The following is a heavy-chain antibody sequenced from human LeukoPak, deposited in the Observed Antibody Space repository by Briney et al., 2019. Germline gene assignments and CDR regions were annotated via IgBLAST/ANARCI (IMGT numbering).Heavy chain of an antibody. CDR2: ITWDGEGK. V-gene: IGHV3-43*01. Sequence: PGGSLRLSCAVSGFIFEDHTMNWVRQTPGKGLEWVSLITWDGEGKSYADSVKGRFTISRENAKNSLYLQMNSLRAEDTAVYYCSWAYYYGSGSQGAIDYWGQGTLVTVSS. J-gene: IGHJ4*02. CDR1: GFIFEDHT. D-gene: IGHD3-10*01. CDR3: SWAYYYGSGSQGAIDY.